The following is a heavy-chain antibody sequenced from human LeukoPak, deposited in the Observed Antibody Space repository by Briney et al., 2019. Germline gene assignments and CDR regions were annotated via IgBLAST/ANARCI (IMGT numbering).Heavy chain of an antibody. D-gene: IGHD3-9*01. CDR3: ATNSLRYFDWLTMD. Sequence: GGSLRLSCAASGFTFSSYAMHWVRQAPGKGLEWVAVISYDGSNKYYADSVKGRFTISRDNSKNTLYLQMNSLRAEDTAVYYCATNSLRYFDWLTMDWGQGTLVTVSS. V-gene: IGHV3-30-3*01. CDR1: GFTFSSYA. CDR2: ISYDGSNK. J-gene: IGHJ4*02.